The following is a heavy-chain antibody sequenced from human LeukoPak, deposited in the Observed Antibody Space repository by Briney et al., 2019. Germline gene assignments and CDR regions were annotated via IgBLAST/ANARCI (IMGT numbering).Heavy chain of an antibody. CDR3: AASLWFGIYPDY. CDR1: GFTFSSYA. J-gene: IGHJ4*02. Sequence: GSLRLSCAASGFTFSSYAMSWVRQAPGKGLEWIGEFNHSWGAKYNPSLKSRATISVDTSKNHPSLSLNSVTAADTAVYYCAASLWFGIYPDYWGQGSLVTVSS. D-gene: IGHD3-10*01. CDR2: FNHSWGA. V-gene: IGHV4-34*08.